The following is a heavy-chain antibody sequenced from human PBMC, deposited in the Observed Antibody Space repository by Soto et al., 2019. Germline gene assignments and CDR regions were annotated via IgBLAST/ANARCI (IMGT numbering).Heavy chain of an antibody. CDR3: ALPAYDRSGYFRYFDY. Sequence: QITLKESGPTLVKPTQTLTLTCTFSGFSLSTSGVGVGWIRQPPGKALEWLALIYWDDDKRYTPSLKSRLTIIXVTXKXQVVLTMNYMDPLDTATYYCALPAYDRSGYFRYFDYWGQGTLVTVSS. D-gene: IGHD3-22*01. CDR1: GFSLSTSGVG. J-gene: IGHJ4*02. V-gene: IGHV2-5*02. CDR2: IYWDDDK.